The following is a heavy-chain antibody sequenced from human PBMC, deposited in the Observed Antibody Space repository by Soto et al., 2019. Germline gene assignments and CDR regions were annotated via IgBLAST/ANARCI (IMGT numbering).Heavy chain of an antibody. Sequence: ASVKVSCKASGYTFTGYYMHWVRQAPGQGLEWMGWINPNSGGTNYAQKFQGWVTMTRDTSISTAYMELSRLRSDDTAVYYCARDSSEYSGSYCFDYWGQGTLVTVSS. CDR2: INPNSGGT. D-gene: IGHD1-26*01. CDR3: ARDSSEYSGSYCFDY. CDR1: GYTFTGYY. J-gene: IGHJ4*02. V-gene: IGHV1-2*04.